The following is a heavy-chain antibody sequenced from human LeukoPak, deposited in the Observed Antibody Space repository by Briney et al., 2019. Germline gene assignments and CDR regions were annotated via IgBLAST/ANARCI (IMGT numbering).Heavy chain of an antibody. V-gene: IGHV4-39*01. J-gene: IGHJ2*01. CDR3: ARRTGVRGAPPWYFDL. CDR1: GDSISSSNSY. Sequence: SETLSLTCTVSGDSISSSNSYRGWIRQPPGKGLEWIGSLYYSGSSYYNPSLKSRVTISADTSKNQFSLKLSSVTAADTAVYYCARRTGVRGAPPWYFDLWGRGTLVTVSS. CDR2: LYYSGSS. D-gene: IGHD3-10*01.